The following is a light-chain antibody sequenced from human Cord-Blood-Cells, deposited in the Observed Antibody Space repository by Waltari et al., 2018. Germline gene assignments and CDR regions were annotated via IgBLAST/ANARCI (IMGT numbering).Light chain of an antibody. CDR1: QDSSNY. J-gene: IGKJ4*01. CDR2: DAS. V-gene: IGKV1-33*01. CDR3: QQYDNLPLT. Sequence: DIQMTQSPSSLSASVGDRVTITCQASQDSSNYLNWFQQKPGKAPKLLVYDASNLETGVPSRFSGSGSGTDFTFTISRLQAEDIATYYCQQYDNLPLTCGGGTKVEIK.